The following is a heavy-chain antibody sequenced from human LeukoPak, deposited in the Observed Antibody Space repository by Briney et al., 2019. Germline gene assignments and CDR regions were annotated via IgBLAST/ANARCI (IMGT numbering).Heavy chain of an antibody. J-gene: IGHJ4*02. CDR1: GGSITSYY. D-gene: IGHD3-10*01. V-gene: IGHV4-59*08. Sequence: PSETLSLTCTVSGGSITSYYWSWIRQPPGKGLEWIGYIYYSGSSNYNPSLKSRVTISVDTSKNQFSLKVSSVTAADTAVYYCASNYYGSGSLDYWGQGNLVTVSP. CDR2: IYYSGSS. CDR3: ASNYYGSGSLDY.